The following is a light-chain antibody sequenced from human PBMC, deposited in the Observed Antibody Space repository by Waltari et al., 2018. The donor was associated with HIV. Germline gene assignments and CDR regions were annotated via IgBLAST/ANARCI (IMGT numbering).Light chain of an antibody. CDR3: QQYNNWPPLT. V-gene: IGKV3-15*01. J-gene: IGKJ4*01. Sequence: EVVMTQSPAALSVSPGERATLSCRASQGVSGNLAWYQQKHGQAPSLFIYCASTRATGVPARVSGSVSGREFTLTILSLQSEDSAVYYCQQYNNWPPLTFGRGTKVEIK. CDR1: QGVSGN. CDR2: CAS.